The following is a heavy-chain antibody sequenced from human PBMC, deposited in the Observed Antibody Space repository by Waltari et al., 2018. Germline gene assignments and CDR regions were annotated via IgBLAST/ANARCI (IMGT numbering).Heavy chain of an antibody. V-gene: IGHV1-3*01. D-gene: IGHD6-19*01. CDR1: GYSCTRYL. J-gene: IGHJ4*02. CDR2: IRVGDGNT. Sequence: QLELVQSGAEVKKPGASVRVSCKASGYSCTRYLTHWVRQAPGQRLQWMGWIRVGDGNTKYSQKFQGRVTFTRDTSASTAYMDLSSLTSEDTAVYYCTRESGWSYFDYWGQGTPVTVSS. CDR3: TRESGWSYFDY.